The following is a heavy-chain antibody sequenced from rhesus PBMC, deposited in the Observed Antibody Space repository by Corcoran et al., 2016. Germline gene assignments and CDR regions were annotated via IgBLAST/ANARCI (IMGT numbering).Heavy chain of an antibody. CDR2: IGGSRGSP. CDR1: GGSISGYY. D-gene: IGHD3-28*01. V-gene: IGHV4-165*02. CDR3: AKLRRAGGYFTGGLDS. Sequence: QVQLQESGPGLVKPSETLSLTCAVSGGSISGYYWNWIRQPPGKGLEWIGYIGGSRGSPHSHPSLKGRVTISPDTSKNPFSLKLSSVTAADTAVYYCAKLRRAGGYFTGGLDSWGQGLVVTVSS. J-gene: IGHJ6*01.